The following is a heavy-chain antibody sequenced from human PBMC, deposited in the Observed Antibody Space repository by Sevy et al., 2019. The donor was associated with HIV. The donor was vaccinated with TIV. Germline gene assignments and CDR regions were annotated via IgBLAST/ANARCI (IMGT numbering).Heavy chain of an antibody. J-gene: IGHJ3*02. V-gene: IGHV3-23*01. CDR1: GFAFTNYYA. Sequence: GGSLRLSCTASGFAFTNYYAMHWVRQAPGKGLEWVSGISGAGGSKWYADSVKGRFATSRDNSKNTLYLQMNTLRIEDTAMYYCARDLRSNFFDAFDIWGQGTMVTVSS. CDR2: ISGAGGSK. CDR3: ARDLRSNFFDAFDI. D-gene: IGHD3-3*01.